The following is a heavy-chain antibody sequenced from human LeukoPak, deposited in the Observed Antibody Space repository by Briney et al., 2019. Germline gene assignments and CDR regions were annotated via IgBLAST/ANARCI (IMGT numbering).Heavy chain of an antibody. V-gene: IGHV4-30-4*01. CDR3: AGASGSSCYYYVEFWAAFDI. CDR1: GGSISSGDYY. CDR2: IYYSGST. D-gene: IGHD3-22*01. J-gene: IGHJ3*02. Sequence: SETLSLTCTVSGGSISSGDYYWGWIRQPPGKCLEWIGYIYYSGSTYYNPSLKSRVTISVDTSKNQFSLKLSSVTAADTAVYYCAGASGSSCYYYVEFWAAFDIWGQGTMVTVSS.